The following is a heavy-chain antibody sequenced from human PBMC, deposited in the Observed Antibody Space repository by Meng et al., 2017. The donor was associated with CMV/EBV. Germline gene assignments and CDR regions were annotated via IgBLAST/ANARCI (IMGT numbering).Heavy chain of an antibody. J-gene: IGHJ4*02. V-gene: IGHV3-7*01. D-gene: IGHD1-14*01. CDR3: ARICVTGRACYHLDY. CDR2: IKQDGSEK. Sequence: GESLKISCATSGFIFNNYWMSWARQAPGKGLEWVANIKQDGSEKQYVDSVKGRFTISRDNAKNSLHLQVNSLRVEDTAVYYCARICVTGRACYHLDYWGQGTLVTVSS. CDR1: GFIFNNYW.